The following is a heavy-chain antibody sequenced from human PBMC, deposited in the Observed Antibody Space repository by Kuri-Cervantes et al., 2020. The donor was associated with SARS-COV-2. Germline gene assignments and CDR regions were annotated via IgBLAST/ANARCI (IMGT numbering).Heavy chain of an antibody. V-gene: IGHV4-59*01. D-gene: IGHD2-8*01. CDR2: IYYSGST. Sequence: GSLRLSCTVSGGFISSYYWSWIRQPPGKGLEWIGYIYYSGSTNYNPSLKSRVTISVDTSKNQFSLKLSSVTAADTAVYYCARVPRFCTNGVCYAFDIWGQGTMVTVSS. CDR1: GGFISSYY. CDR3: ARVPRFCTNGVCYAFDI. J-gene: IGHJ3*02.